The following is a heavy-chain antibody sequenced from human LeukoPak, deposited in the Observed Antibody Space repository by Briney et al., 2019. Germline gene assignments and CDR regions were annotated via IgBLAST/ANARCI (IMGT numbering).Heavy chain of an antibody. V-gene: IGHV4-39*07. CDR1: GGSISNNGYY. Sequence: SETLSLTCTVSGGSISNNGYYWSWIRHPPGKALEWIGHIYYTGSTYYNPSLKSRVTISVDTSKNQFSLKLSSVTAADTAVYYCARDQTQLLWFGELSFHYYGMDVWGQGTTVTVSS. J-gene: IGHJ6*02. CDR3: ARDQTQLLWFGELSFHYYGMDV. D-gene: IGHD3-10*01. CDR2: IYYTGST.